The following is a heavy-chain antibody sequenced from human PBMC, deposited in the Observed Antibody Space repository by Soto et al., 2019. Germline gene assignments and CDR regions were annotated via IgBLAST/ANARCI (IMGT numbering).Heavy chain of an antibody. CDR3: ARDNYYTGSRYYPSSAEYFQH. Sequence: QVQLQESGPGLVKPSQTLSLTCTVSGGSISSGGYYWSWIRQYPGKGLEWIGYISYSGSTYYNPSLKSRITLSVDTSKNQFFLKLRSVTAADTAVYYCARDNYYTGSRYYPSSAEYFQHWGQGTLFIVSA. V-gene: IGHV4-31*03. D-gene: IGHD3-22*01. CDR2: ISYSGST. J-gene: IGHJ1*01. CDR1: GGSISSGGYY.